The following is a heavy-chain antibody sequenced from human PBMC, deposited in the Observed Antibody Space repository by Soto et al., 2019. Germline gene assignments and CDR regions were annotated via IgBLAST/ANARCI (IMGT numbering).Heavy chain of an antibody. CDR2: MNPNSGNT. V-gene: IGHV1-8*01. CDR3: ARGVRAYYYDSSGPGLRY. CDR1: GYTSSSYG. D-gene: IGHD3-22*01. J-gene: IGHJ4*02. Sequence: ASVKVSCKALGYTSSSYGINWVRQAPGQGLEWMGWMNPNSGNTGYAQKFQGRVTMTRNTSISTAYMELSSLRSEDTAVYYCARGVRAYYYDSSGPGLRYWGQGTLVTVSS.